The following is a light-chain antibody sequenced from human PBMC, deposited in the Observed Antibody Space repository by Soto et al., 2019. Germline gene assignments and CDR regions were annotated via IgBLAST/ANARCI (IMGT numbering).Light chain of an antibody. CDR2: DAS. CDR1: QSISSW. V-gene: IGKV1-5*01. Sequence: DIQMTQSPSTLSASVGDRVTITCRASQSISSWLAWYQQKPGKAPKLLIYDASSLESGVPSRFSGSGSGTEFTLTISSLQPDDLATDYCQQYNSYSIAFGQGTRLEIK. J-gene: IGKJ5*01. CDR3: QQYNSYSIA.